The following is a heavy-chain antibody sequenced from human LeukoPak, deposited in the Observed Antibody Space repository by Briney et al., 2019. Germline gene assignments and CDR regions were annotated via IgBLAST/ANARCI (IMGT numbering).Heavy chain of an antibody. CDR1: GGTFSSYA. CDR2: IFPIFGTA. D-gene: IGHD2-21*02. Sequence: GASEKVSCKASGGTFSSYAISWVRQAPGQGLEWMGRIFPIFGTADYAQKFQGRVTITAYKSTSTAYMELNSLRSEDTAVYYCARGPIVVVTGSNFDYWGQGTLVTVSS. V-gene: IGHV1-69*06. CDR3: ARGPIVVVTGSNFDY. J-gene: IGHJ4*02.